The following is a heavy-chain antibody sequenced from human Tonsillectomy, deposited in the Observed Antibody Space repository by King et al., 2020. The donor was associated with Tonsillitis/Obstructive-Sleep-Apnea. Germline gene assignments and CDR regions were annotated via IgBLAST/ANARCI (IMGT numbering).Heavy chain of an antibody. Sequence: QVQLVESGGGVVQPGRPLRLSCAASGFTLSSYGMHWVRQAPGKGLEWVAVTSYDGSNKEYADSVKGRFTISRDNSKNTLYLQMNSLRAEDTAVYYCARDPRDGYRAYYFDYWGQGTLVTVSS. J-gene: IGHJ4*02. CDR1: GFTLSSYG. D-gene: IGHD5-24*01. CDR3: ARDPRDGYRAYYFDY. V-gene: IGHV3-30*04. CDR2: TSYDGSNK.